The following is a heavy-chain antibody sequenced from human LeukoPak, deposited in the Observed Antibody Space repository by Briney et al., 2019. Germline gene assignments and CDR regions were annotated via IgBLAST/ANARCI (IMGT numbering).Heavy chain of an antibody. V-gene: IGHV3-30*04. Sequence: PGGSLRLSCAAPGFTFSSYAMHLVRQAPGKGLEWVAVISYDGSNKYYADSVKGRFTISRDNSKNTLYLQMNSLRAEDTAVYYCARSEYYYGSGSLPAAYWGQGTLVTVSS. D-gene: IGHD3-10*01. CDR1: GFTFSSYA. J-gene: IGHJ4*02. CDR3: ARSEYYYGSGSLPAAY. CDR2: ISYDGSNK.